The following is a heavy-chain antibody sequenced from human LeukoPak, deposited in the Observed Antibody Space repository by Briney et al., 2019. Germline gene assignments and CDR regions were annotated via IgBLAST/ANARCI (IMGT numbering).Heavy chain of an antibody. V-gene: IGHV4-59*01. CDR2: IYYSGST. CDR3: ARALGFRGPTDNWYFDL. D-gene: IGHD1-26*01. CDR1: GGSISSYY. Sequence: KASETLSLTCTVSGGSISSYYWSWIRQPPGKGLEWIGYIYYSGSTNYNPSLKSRVTISVDTSKNQFSLKLSSVTAADTAVYYCARALGFRGPTDNWYFDLWGRGTLVTVSS. J-gene: IGHJ2*01.